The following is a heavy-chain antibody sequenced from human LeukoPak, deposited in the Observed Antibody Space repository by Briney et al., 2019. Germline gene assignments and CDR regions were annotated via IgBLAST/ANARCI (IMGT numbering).Heavy chain of an antibody. D-gene: IGHD3-10*01. J-gene: IGHJ4*02. CDR3: ARAPPLRTGISYYFDY. CDR1: GESFSSYY. CDR2: INHRGST. V-gene: IGHV4-34*01. Sequence: SETLSLTCAVYGESFSSYYWSWIRQPPGKGLEWIGEINHRGSTNYNPSLKSRVTISVDTSKNQFSLKLSSVTAADTAVYYCARAPPLRTGISYYFDYWGQGTLVTVSS.